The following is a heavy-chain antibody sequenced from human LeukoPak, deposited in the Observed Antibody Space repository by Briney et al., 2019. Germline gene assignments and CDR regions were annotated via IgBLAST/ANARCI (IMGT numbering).Heavy chain of an antibody. D-gene: IGHD5-18*01. J-gene: IGHJ4*02. Sequence: GGSLRLSCAASGFTVSSNYMSWVRQAPGKGLEWVSVIYSGGSTYYADSVKGRFTISRDNSKNTLYLQMNSLRADDTAVYYCAKGSGFSYGYYYFDYWGQGTLVTVSS. CDR3: AKGSGFSYGYYYFDY. V-gene: IGHV3-66*01. CDR1: GFTVSSNY. CDR2: IYSGGST.